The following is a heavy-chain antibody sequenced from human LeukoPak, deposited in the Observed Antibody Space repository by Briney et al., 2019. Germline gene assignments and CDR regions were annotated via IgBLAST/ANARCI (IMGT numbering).Heavy chain of an antibody. D-gene: IGHD6-13*01. CDR1: GFTFSSYS. CDR2: ISSSSSAI. V-gene: IGHV3-48*04. Sequence: GGSLRLSCAASGFTFSSYSMNWVRRAPGKGLEWVSYISSSSSAIYYADSVKGRFTISRDNAKNSLYLQMNSLRAEDTAVYYCARLIAAAAAFDIWGQGTMVTVSS. J-gene: IGHJ3*02. CDR3: ARLIAAAAAFDI.